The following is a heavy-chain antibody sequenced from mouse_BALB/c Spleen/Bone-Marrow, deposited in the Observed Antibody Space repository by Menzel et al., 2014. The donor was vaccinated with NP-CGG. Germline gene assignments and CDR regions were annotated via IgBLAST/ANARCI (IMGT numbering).Heavy chain of an antibody. D-gene: IGHD1-3*01. CDR2: IWGGGST. V-gene: IGHV2-6-5*01. CDR1: GFPLTDYG. Sequence: VQLQQSGPGLVAPSQSLSIACTVSGFPLTDYGVSWIRQPPGKGLEWLGVIWGGGSTYYNSALKSRLSISKDNSKSQVFLKMNSLQTDDTAMYYCAKHRLTYYAMDYWGQGTSVTVTS. CDR3: AKHRLTYYAMDY. J-gene: IGHJ4*01.